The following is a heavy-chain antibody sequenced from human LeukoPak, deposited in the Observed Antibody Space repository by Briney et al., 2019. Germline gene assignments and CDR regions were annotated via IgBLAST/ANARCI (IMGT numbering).Heavy chain of an antibody. J-gene: IGHJ5*02. D-gene: IGHD2-15*01. V-gene: IGHV3-30*02. Sequence: GGSLRLSCAASEFSFSSYGMHWVRQAPGKGLEWVAFVQYDGSNEYYADSVKGRFTISRDNSKNTLYLQMNSLRAEDTAVYYCARDLEDCSGGSCYSWFDPWGQGTLVTVSS. CDR3: ARDLEDCSGGSCYSWFDP. CDR1: EFSFSSYG. CDR2: VQYDGSNE.